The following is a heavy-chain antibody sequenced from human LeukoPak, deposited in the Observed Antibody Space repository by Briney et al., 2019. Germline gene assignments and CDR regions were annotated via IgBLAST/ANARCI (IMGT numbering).Heavy chain of an antibody. CDR2: INPNSGGT. D-gene: IGHD2-2*01. V-gene: IGHV1-2*06. CDR3: ARVGPPDASGMDV. Sequence: GASVKVSCKASGYTFTGYYMHWVRQAPGQGLEWMGRINPNSGGTNYAQKFQDRVTMTRDTSITTAYIELSGLTSDDTAVYYCARVGPPDASGMDVWGQGTTVTVS. CDR1: GYTFTGYY. J-gene: IGHJ6*02.